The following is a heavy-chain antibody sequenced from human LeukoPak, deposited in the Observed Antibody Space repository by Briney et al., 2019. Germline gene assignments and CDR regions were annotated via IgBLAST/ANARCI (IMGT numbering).Heavy chain of an antibody. V-gene: IGHV3-7*01. J-gene: IGHJ4*02. CDR1: GFTFSSYW. D-gene: IGHD1-26*01. CDR2: IKQDGSEK. Sequence: PGGSLRLSCAASGFTFSSYWMSWVRQAPGKGLEWVANIKQDGSEKYYVDSVKGRFTISRDNAKNSLYLQMNSLRAEDTAVYYCASGRVGACFDYWGQGTLVTVSS. CDR3: ASGRVGACFDY.